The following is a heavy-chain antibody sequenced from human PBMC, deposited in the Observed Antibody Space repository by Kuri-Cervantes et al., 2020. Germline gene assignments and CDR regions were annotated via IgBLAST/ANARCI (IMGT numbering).Heavy chain of an antibody. D-gene: IGHD4-17*01. Sequence: GESLKISCAASGFTFSSYAMSWVRQAPGKGLEWVSGINWNGGSTGYADSVKGRFTISRDNAKNSLYLQMNSLRAEDTAVYYCARGCYDYGDYCDAFDIWGQGTMVTVSS. CDR1: GFTFSSYA. J-gene: IGHJ3*02. V-gene: IGHV3-20*04. CDR3: ARGCYDYGDYCDAFDI. CDR2: INWNGGST.